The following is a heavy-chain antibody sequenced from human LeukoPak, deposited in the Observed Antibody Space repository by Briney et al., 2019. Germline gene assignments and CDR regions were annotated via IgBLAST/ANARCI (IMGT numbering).Heavy chain of an antibody. CDR3: ARSRVSLAAYAFDI. Sequence: SETLSLTCSVSGGSISSYYWSWIRQPPGKGLEWIGYIYYSGSTNYNPSLKSRLTISVDTSKNQFSLKLSSVTAADTAVYYCARSRVSLAAYAFDIWGQGTVVTVSS. CDR1: GGSISSYY. CDR2: IYYSGST. V-gene: IGHV4-59*01. J-gene: IGHJ3*02. D-gene: IGHD6-19*01.